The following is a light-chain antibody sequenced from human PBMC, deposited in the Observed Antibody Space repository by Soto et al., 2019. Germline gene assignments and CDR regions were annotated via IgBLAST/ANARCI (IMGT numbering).Light chain of an antibody. Sequence: DIVMTQTPLSSPVTLGQPASISCRSSQSLVHSDGNTYLSWLQQRPGQPQRFLIYKVSNRLSGVPDRFSGSGAGTDFTLTISSLQAEDVALYYCQQYYSSITFGQGKRLQIK. V-gene: IGKV2-24*01. CDR2: KVS. CDR3: QQYYSSIT. CDR1: QSLVHSDGNTY. J-gene: IGKJ5*01.